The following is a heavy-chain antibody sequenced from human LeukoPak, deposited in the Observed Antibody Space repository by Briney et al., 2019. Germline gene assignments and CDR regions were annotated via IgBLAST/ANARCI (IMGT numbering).Heavy chain of an antibody. CDR3: AKDILGWTFGV. CDR2: IDGGRDNT. D-gene: IGHD3-3*01. V-gene: IGHV3-23*01. Sequence: GGSLRLSCAASGFTLSNNAMDWVRQAPGKGLEWVSGIDGGRDNTHYADSVKGRFTISRDSSKNALYLQMNRLRVEDTAVYYCAKDILGWTFGVWGQGTLVTVS. CDR1: GFTLSNNA. J-gene: IGHJ3*01.